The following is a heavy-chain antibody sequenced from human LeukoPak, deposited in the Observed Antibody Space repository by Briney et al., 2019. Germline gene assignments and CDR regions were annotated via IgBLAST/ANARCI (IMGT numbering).Heavy chain of an antibody. J-gene: IGHJ4*02. CDR3: ARSLRPGYYFDY. CDR1: GGSFSGYY. D-gene: IGHD3-16*02. V-gene: IGHV4-34*01. CDR2: INHSGST. Sequence: SETLSLTCAVYGGSFSGYYWSWIRQPPGKGLEWIGEINHSGSTNYNPSLKSRVTISVDTSKNQFSLKLSSVTAADTAVYYCARSLRPGYYFDYWGQGTLVTVSS.